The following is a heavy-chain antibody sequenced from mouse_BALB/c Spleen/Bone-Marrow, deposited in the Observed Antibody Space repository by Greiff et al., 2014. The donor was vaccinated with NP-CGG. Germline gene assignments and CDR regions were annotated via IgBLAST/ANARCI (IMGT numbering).Heavy chain of an antibody. Sequence: EVQLQQSGSELVKPGASVKLSCAASGFNIKDTYMHWVKQRPEQGLEWIGRIDPASGDTKYDPKSQGKATITADTSSNTAYLQLSSPTSEDTAVYYCTRPSFYYGSSYWYFDVWGAGTTVTVSS. J-gene: IGHJ1*01. V-gene: IGHV14-3*02. D-gene: IGHD1-1*01. CDR1: GFNIKDTY. CDR3: TRPSFYYGSSYWYFDV. CDR2: IDPASGDT.